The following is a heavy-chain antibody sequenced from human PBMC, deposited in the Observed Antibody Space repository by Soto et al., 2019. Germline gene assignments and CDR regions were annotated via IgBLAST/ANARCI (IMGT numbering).Heavy chain of an antibody. CDR2: INPSSGGT. CDR1: GYTFTGYY. D-gene: IGHD3-10*01. CDR3: ARDGSITMVRGVIPFDY. V-gene: IGHV1-2*02. Sequence: ASVKVSCKASGYTFTGYYMHWVRQAPGQGLEWMGWINPSSGGTNYAQKFQGRVTMTRDTSISTAYMELSRLRSDDTAVYYCARDGSITMVRGVIPFDYWGQGTLVTVSS. J-gene: IGHJ4*02.